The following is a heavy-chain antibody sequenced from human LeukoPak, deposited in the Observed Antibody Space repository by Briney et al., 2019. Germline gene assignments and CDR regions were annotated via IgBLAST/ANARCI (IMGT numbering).Heavy chain of an antibody. CDR1: GGSFSGYY. CDR2: INHSGST. J-gene: IGHJ4*02. CDR3: ARPPNIRTPNWFDY. V-gene: IGHV4-34*01. Sequence: PSETLSLTCAVYGGSFSGYYWTWIRQPPGKGLEWIGEINHSGSTNYNPSLESRVTMSVDTSKNQFSLRLSSVTAADTAMYYCARPPNIRTPNWFDYWGQGTLVTVSS. D-gene: IGHD7-27*01.